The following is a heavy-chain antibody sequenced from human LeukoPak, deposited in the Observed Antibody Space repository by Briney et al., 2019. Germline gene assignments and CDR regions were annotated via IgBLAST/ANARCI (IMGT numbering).Heavy chain of an antibody. CDR1: GYTFTSNY. Sequence: GASVKVSCKASGYTFTSNYIHWVRQAPGQGLEWMGMIYPRDGSTSYAQKFQGRVTMTRDTSTSTVYMELSSLRSEDTAVYYCAREKGSSSGYFDYWGQGTLVTVSS. J-gene: IGHJ4*02. D-gene: IGHD3-22*01. CDR2: IYPRDGST. CDR3: AREKGSSSGYFDY. V-gene: IGHV1-46*01.